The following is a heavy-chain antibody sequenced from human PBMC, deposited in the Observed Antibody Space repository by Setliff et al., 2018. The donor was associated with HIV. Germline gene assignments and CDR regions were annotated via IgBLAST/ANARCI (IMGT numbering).Heavy chain of an antibody. CDR1: GGSISSYY. CDR3: ARHGYDPLYYYYYMDV. D-gene: IGHD5-12*01. Sequence: KPSETLSLTCTVSGGSISSYYWSWIRQPPGKGLEWIGYIYYSGGTNYNPSLKSRVTISVDTSKNQFSLKLSSVTAADTAVYYCARHGYDPLYYYYYMDVWGKGTTVTVSS. V-gene: IGHV4-59*01. CDR2: IYYSGGT. J-gene: IGHJ6*03.